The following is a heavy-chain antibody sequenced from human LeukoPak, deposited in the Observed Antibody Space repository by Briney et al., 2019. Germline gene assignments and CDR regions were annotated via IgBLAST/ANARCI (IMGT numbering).Heavy chain of an antibody. Sequence: GGSLRLSCAGSGFIVRSGYMSWVRQAPGKGLEWVSTIYSGGSTYYAVSVKGRFTISRDNSKNTLYLQMNSLRAEDTAVYYCARHDWFDPWGRGTLVTVSS. V-gene: IGHV3-53*01. J-gene: IGHJ5*02. CDR2: IYSGGST. CDR1: GFIVRSGY. CDR3: ARHDWFDP.